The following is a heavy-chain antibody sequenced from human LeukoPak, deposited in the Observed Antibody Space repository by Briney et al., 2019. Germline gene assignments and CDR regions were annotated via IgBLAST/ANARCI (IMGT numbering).Heavy chain of an antibody. V-gene: IGHV4-39*01. J-gene: IGHJ4*02. Sequence: SETLSLTCTVSGGSISSSSYYWGWIRQPPGKGLEWIGSIYYSGSTYYNPSLKSRVTISVDTSKNQFSLKLSSVTAADTAVYYCARQGYADFSPRPFDYWGQGTLVTVSS. D-gene: IGHD4-17*01. CDR3: ARQGYADFSPRPFDY. CDR2: IYYSGST. CDR1: GGSISSSSYY.